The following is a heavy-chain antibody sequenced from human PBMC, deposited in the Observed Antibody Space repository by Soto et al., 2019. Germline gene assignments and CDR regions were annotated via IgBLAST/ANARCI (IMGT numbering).Heavy chain of an antibody. CDR3: AKDRANYDVHFDY. CDR1: GFTFSSYV. V-gene: IGHV3-23*01. Sequence: GGSLRLSCAASGFTFSSYVMSWVRQAPGKGLEWVSAISGSGGSTYYADSVKGRFTISRDNSKNTLYLQMNSLRAEDTAVYYCAKDRANYDVHFDYWGQGTLVTVSS. D-gene: IGHD3-22*01. J-gene: IGHJ4*02. CDR2: ISGSGGST.